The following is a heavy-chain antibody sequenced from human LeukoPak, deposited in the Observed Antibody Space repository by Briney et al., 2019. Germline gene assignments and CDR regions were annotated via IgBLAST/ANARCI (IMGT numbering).Heavy chain of an antibody. CDR3: ARSTTGTTFYRLDY. CDR2: IIPIFGTA. CDR1: GGTFSSYA. V-gene: IGHV1-69*13. Sequence: SVTVSCKASGGTFSSYAISWVRQAPGQGLEWMGGIIPIFGTANYAQKFQGRVTITADESTSTAYMELSSLRSEDTAVYYCARSTTGTTFYRLDYWGQGTLVTVSS. J-gene: IGHJ4*02. D-gene: IGHD1-1*01.